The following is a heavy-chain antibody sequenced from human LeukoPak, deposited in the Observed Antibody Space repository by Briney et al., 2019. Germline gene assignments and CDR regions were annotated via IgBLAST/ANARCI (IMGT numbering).Heavy chain of an antibody. D-gene: IGHD5-18*01. CDR1: GYTFTSYY. CDR3: AREAGGQLCLDY. Sequence: ASVKVSCKASGYTFTSYYMHWVRRAPGQGLEWMGIINPSGGSTSYAQKFQGRVTMTRDTSTSTVYMELSSLRSEDTAVYYCAREAGGQLCLDYWGQGTLVTVSS. V-gene: IGHV1-46*01. CDR2: INPSGGST. J-gene: IGHJ4*02.